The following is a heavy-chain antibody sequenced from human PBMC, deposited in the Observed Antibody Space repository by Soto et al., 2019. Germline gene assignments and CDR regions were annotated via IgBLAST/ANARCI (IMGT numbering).Heavy chain of an antibody. D-gene: IGHD6-13*01. J-gene: IGHJ4*02. CDR2: ISYDGSNK. V-gene: IGHV3-30-3*02. Sequence: GGSLRLSCAASGFTFSSYAMHWVRQAPGKGLEWVAVISYDGSNKYYAVSVKGRFTISRDNAKNSLSLQMNSLRAGDMAVYFCAKSQEIGTHFFDSWGQGTQVTVSS. CDR1: GFTFSSYA. CDR3: AKSQEIGTHFFDS.